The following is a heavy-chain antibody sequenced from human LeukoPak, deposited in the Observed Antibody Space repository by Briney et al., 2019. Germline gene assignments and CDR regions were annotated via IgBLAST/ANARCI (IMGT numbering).Heavy chain of an antibody. CDR2: IGTSSSDT. CDR1: GFTFRTSG. CDR3: SADPGDY. D-gene: IGHD7-27*01. J-gene: IGHJ4*02. Sequence: GGSLRLSCAGSGFTFRTSGMNWVRQAPGEGLELVSFIGTSSSDTYYADSVKGRFAISRDNAKDSLYLQMNSLGVDDTAVYFCSADPGDYWGQGTLVSVSS. V-gene: IGHV3-21*05.